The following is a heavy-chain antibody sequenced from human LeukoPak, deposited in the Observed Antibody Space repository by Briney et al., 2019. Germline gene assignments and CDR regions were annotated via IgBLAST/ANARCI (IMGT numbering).Heavy chain of an antibody. CDR1: GGSLNNYN. V-gene: IGHV4-59*13. Sequence: TSETLSLTCTVSGGSLNNYNWSWVRQPPGEGLEWIGYIYHTGSTNYNPFLKSRVTISIDTSKNQFSLKRSSVTAADTAVYYCARGGLGISRDDYFGHWGQATMVTVSS. J-gene: IGHJ4*02. D-gene: IGHD7-27*01. CDR3: ARGGLGISRDDYFGH. CDR2: IYHTGST.